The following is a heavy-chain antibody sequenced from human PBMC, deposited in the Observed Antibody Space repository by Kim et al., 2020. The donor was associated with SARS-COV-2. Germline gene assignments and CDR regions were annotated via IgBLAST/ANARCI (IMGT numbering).Heavy chain of an antibody. CDR3: ARDTQLWFGEVVSLGLVYYGMDV. D-gene: IGHD3-10*01. J-gene: IGHJ6*02. Sequence: SETLSLTCTVSGGSVSSGSYYWSWIRQPPGKGLEWIGYIYYSGSTNYNPSLKSRVTISVDTSKNQFSLKLSSVTAADTAVYYCARDTQLWFGEVVSLGLVYYGMDVWGQGTTVTVSS. CDR2: IYYSGST. V-gene: IGHV4-61*01. CDR1: GGSVSSGSYY.